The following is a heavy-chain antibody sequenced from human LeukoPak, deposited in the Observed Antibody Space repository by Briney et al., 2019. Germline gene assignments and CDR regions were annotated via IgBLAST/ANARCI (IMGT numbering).Heavy chain of an antibody. J-gene: IGHJ3*02. V-gene: IGHV4-59*01. CDR3: ARDSYYYDSSGFQLDI. CDR1: GGSISSYY. D-gene: IGHD3-22*01. Sequence: PSETLSLTCTVSGGSISSYYWSWIRQPPGKGPEWIGYIYYSGSTNYNPSLKSRVTISVDTSKNQFSLRLSSVTAADTAVYYCARDSYYYDSSGFQLDIWGQGTMVTVSS. CDR2: IYYSGST.